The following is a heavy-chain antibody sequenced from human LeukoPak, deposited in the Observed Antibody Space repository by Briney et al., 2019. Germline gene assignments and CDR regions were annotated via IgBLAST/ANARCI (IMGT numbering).Heavy chain of an antibody. J-gene: IGHJ5*02. CDR1: GGSISGGSYY. CDR2: INHSGST. D-gene: IGHD3-3*01. Sequence: SETLSLTCTVSGGSISGGSYYWSWIRQPPGKGLEWIGEINHSGSTNYNPSLKSRVTISVDTSKNQFSLKLSSVTAAGTAVYYCARLPTIPIFGDWFDPWGQGTLVTVSS. CDR3: ARLPTIPIFGDWFDP. V-gene: IGHV4-39*07.